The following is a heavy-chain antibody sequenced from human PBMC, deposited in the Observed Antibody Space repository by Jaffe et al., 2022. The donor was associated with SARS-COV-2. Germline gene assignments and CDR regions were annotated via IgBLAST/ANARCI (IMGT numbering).Heavy chain of an antibody. Sequence: QVQLRESGPGLVKPSQTLSLTCTVSNASVGTTSYYWNWIRQAPGKGLEWIGYFYYRGSTYYNPSLKSRVSISVDTAKNQFSLTLTSVTAADTAVYFCASRGYSYVQDDFWGQGTLVTVSS. J-gene: IGHJ4*02. CDR1: NASVGTTSYY. CDR2: FYYRGST. V-gene: IGHV4-30-4*01. CDR3: ASRGYSYVQDDF. D-gene: IGHD3-22*01.